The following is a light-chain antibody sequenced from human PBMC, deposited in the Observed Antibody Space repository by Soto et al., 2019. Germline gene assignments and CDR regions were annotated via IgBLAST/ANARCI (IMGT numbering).Light chain of an antibody. CDR2: RAS. V-gene: IGKV3-15*01. CDR1: QSVSDK. Sequence: EVLMTQSPDTLYVSPGERVALSFRASQSVSDKLAWYQQKPGQGPRLLVYRASTRTLGIPARFSGSESGTEFTLTISSLQSEDFAIYYCQQYNTWPITFGQGTRLEIK. J-gene: IGKJ5*01. CDR3: QQYNTWPIT.